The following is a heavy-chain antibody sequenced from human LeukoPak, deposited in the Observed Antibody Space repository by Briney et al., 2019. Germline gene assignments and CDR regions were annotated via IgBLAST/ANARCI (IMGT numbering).Heavy chain of an antibody. CDR1: GGTFSSYA. CDR3: ARVHYDFWSGDGDY. D-gene: IGHD3-3*01. Sequence: GASVNVSRTASGGTFSSYAISWVRQAPGQGLEWMGGIIPIFGTANYAQKFQGRVTITADESTSTAYMELSSLRSEDTAVYYCARVHYDFWSGDGDYWGQGTLVTVSS. V-gene: IGHV1-69*13. J-gene: IGHJ4*02. CDR2: IIPIFGTA.